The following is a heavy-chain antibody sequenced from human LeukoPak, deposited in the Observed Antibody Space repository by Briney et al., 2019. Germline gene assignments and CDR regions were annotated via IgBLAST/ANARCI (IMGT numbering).Heavy chain of an antibody. CDR3: ARDGDVLLWFGELLSMAFDI. CDR1: GGSISSSNW. J-gene: IGHJ3*02. CDR2: IYHSGST. D-gene: IGHD3-10*01. V-gene: IGHV4-4*02. Sequence: PSETLSLTCAVSGGSISSSNWWSWVRQPPGKGLEWIGEIYHSGSTNYNPSLKSRVTVSVDTSKNQFSLKLSSVTAADTAVYYCARDGDVLLWFGELLSMAFDIWGQGTMVTVSS.